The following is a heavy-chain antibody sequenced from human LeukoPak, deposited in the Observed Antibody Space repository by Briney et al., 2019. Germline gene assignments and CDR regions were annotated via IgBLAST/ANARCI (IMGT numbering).Heavy chain of an antibody. Sequence: GGSLRLSCAASGFTFSSYSMNWVRQAPGKGLEWVSSISSSSSYIYYADSVKGRFTISRDNAKNSLYLQMNSLRAEDTAVYYCARPNCQSSSWSCVGAFDIWGQGTMVTVSS. V-gene: IGHV3-21*01. D-gene: IGHD6-13*01. J-gene: IGHJ3*02. CDR2: ISSSSSYI. CDR1: GFTFSSYS. CDR3: ARPNCQSSSWSCVGAFDI.